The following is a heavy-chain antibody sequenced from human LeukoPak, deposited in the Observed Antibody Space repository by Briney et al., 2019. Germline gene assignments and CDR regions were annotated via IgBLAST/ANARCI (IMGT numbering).Heavy chain of an antibody. J-gene: IGHJ4*02. D-gene: IGHD3-9*01. CDR1: GFTFSTFE. Sequence: GGSLRLSCAASGFTFSTFEMHWVRQAPGKGLEWVAAITPDGSVQKYADAVRGRFSISRDNSKNTLHLQMNSLSAEDTAVYHCVSRYRRGNYDVLTGFDYWGQGTLVTVSS. CDR3: VSRYRRGNYDVLTGFDY. V-gene: IGHV3-30*04. CDR2: ITPDGSVQ.